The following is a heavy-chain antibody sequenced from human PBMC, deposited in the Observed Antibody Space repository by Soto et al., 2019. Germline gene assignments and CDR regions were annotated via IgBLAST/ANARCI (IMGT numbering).Heavy chain of an antibody. CDR3: ARGDVAAAGYHYYDYGMDV. Sequence: SETLAVTCTVSGGSVSSGSYYWSWIRQPPGKGLEWIGYIYYSGSTNYNPSLKSRVTISVDTSKNQFSLKLSSATAADTAVYYCARGDVAAAGYHYYDYGMDVWGQGTTVTVSS. CDR1: GGSVSSGSYY. D-gene: IGHD6-13*01. J-gene: IGHJ6*02. CDR2: IYYSGST. V-gene: IGHV4-61*01.